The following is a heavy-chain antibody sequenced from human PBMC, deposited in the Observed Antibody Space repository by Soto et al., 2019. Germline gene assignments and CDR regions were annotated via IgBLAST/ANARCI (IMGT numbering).Heavy chain of an antibody. CDR1: GGSFSGYY. CDR3: ARDKITGLFDY. Sequence: SETLSLTCAVYGGSFSGYYWTWIRQPPGTGLEWIGEINHSGSTNYNPSLKSRVTISVDTSKNQFSLKLTSVTAADTSVYYCARDKITGLFDYWGQGTLVTVSS. J-gene: IGHJ4*02. CDR2: INHSGST. D-gene: IGHD2-8*02. V-gene: IGHV4-34*01.